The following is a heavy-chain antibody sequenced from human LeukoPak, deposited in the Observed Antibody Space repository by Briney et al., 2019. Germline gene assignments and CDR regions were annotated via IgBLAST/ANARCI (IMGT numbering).Heavy chain of an antibody. D-gene: IGHD4-11*01. Sequence: GESLQISCKGSGYSITSYWIGWVRQMPGKGLEWMGIIYPGDSDTRYSPSFQGQVTISADKSISTAYLQWSSLKASDTAMYYCARPYDYSNKYAFDIWGQGTMVTVSS. CDR3: ARPYDYSNKYAFDI. J-gene: IGHJ3*02. V-gene: IGHV5-51*01. CDR1: GYSITSYW. CDR2: IYPGDSDT.